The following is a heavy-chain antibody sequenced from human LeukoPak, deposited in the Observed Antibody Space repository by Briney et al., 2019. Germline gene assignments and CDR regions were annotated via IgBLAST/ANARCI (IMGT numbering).Heavy chain of an antibody. V-gene: IGHV1-69*13. Sequence: SVKVSCKASGGTFSSYAISWVRQAPGQGLEWMGGIIPIFGTANYAQKFQGRVTITADESTSTAYMELSSLRSEDTAVYYCARAPSPYYDFWSGYWAHYYYGMDVWGQGTTVTVAS. CDR1: GGTFSSYA. CDR3: ARAPSPYYDFWSGYWAHYYYGMDV. CDR2: IIPIFGTA. J-gene: IGHJ6*02. D-gene: IGHD3-3*01.